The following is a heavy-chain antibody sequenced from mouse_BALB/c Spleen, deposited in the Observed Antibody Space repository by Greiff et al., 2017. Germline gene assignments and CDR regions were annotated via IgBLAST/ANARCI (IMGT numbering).Heavy chain of an antibody. CDR2: IWGDGST. CDR3: ARAPNYYYGSSYAMDY. Sequence: QVQLQQSGPGLVAPSQSLSITCTVSGFSLTGYGVNWVRQPPGKGLEWLGMIWGDGSTDYNSALKSRLSISKDNSKSQVFLKMNSLQTDDTARYYCARAPNYYYGSSYAMDYWGQGTSVTVSS. J-gene: IGHJ4*01. V-gene: IGHV2-6-7*01. CDR1: GFSLTGYG. D-gene: IGHD1-1*01.